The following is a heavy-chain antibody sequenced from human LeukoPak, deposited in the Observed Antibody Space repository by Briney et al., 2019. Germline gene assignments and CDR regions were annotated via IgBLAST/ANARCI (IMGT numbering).Heavy chain of an antibody. Sequence: GGSLRLSCAASGFTFSSHAMSWVRQAPWRGLEWVSPISGSGGRTYYADSVKGRFTISRDNSKNTLYLQMNSLRAEDTAVYYCAKTDSSDYSYYFDYWGQGTLVTVSS. CDR3: AKTDSSDYSYYFDY. D-gene: IGHD3-22*01. V-gene: IGHV3-23*01. J-gene: IGHJ4*02. CDR2: ISGSGGRT. CDR1: GFTFSSHA.